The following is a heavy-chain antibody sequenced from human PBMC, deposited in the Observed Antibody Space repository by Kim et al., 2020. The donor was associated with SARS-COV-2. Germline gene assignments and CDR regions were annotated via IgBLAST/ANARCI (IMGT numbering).Heavy chain of an antibody. V-gene: IGHV3-30*18. CDR1: GFTFSSYG. J-gene: IGHJ4*02. CDR3: AKEGGWPGEGGFDY. Sequence: GGSLRLSCAASGFTFSSYGMHWVRQAPGKGLEWVAVISYDGRNKYYADSEKGRFTISRDNSKNTLYLQMNSLRAEDAAVYYCAKEGGWPGEGGFDYWGQGTLVTVSS. CDR2: ISYDGRNK. D-gene: IGHD6-19*01.